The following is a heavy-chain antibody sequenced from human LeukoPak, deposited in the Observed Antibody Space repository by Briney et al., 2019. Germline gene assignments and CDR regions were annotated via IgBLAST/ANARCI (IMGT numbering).Heavy chain of an antibody. CDR3: AKDRRIAAAGALDY. J-gene: IGHJ4*02. Sequence: PGGSLRLSCAASGFTFDDYAMHWVRQAPGKGLEWVSGISWNSGSIGYADSVKGRFTISRDNAKNSLYLQMNSPRAEDTALYYCAKDRRIAAAGALDYWGQGTLVTVSS. CDR1: GFTFDDYA. V-gene: IGHV3-9*01. CDR2: ISWNSGSI. D-gene: IGHD6-13*01.